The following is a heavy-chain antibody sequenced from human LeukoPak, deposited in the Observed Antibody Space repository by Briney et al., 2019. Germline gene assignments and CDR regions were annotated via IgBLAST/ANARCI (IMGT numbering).Heavy chain of an antibody. CDR1: GGSISSHY. Sequence: SETLSLTSIVSGGSISSHYWSWIRQPPGKGLEWIGYIYYSGSSKYNPSLTSRVTISVDTSKNQFSLKLSSVTAADTAVYYCARLYDSSGYTNWLDPWGQGTLVTVSS. V-gene: IGHV4-59*11. CDR3: ARLYDSSGYTNWLDP. J-gene: IGHJ5*02. D-gene: IGHD3-22*01. CDR2: IYYSGSS.